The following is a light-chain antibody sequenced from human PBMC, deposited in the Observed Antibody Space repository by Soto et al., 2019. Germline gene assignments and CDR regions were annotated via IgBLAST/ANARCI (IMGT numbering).Light chain of an antibody. CDR1: NIGSKS. CDR2: DDN. Sequence: SYELTQPPSVSVAPGQTARITCGGNNIGSKSVHWYQQKPGQAPVLVVYDDNDRPSGIPERFSGSTSGNTATLTIARVEAGDEADYYCQVWDSSSDHSVFGTGNKLTVL. J-gene: IGLJ1*01. V-gene: IGLV3-21*02. CDR3: QVWDSSSDHSV.